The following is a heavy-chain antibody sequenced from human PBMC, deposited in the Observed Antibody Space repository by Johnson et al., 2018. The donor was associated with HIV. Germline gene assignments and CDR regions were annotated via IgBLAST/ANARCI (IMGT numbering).Heavy chain of an antibody. J-gene: IGHJ3*02. V-gene: IGHV3-20*04. CDR1: GFAFSNSA. D-gene: IGHD3-16*01. CDR3: ARAGDYDAFDI. CDR2: INWNGGST. Sequence: LTLTCEASGFAFSNSALHWVRQVPGKGLEWVSGINWNGGSTGYADSVKGRFTISRDNAKNSLYLQMNSLRAEDTAVYYCARAGDYDAFDI.